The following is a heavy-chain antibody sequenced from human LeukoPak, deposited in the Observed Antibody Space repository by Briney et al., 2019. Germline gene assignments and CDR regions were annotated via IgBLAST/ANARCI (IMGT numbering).Heavy chain of an antibody. CDR1: GFTFISYT. D-gene: IGHD1-26*01. CDR2: MSNDGN. CDR3: ARDGGGGGSYPDY. Sequence: GGSLRLSCAASGFTFISYTMHWVRQAPGKGLEWVAVMSNDGNYYADSEKGRFTISRENSKNTLYLQMNSLRPEDTAVYYCARDGGGGGSYPDYWGQGTLVTVSS. J-gene: IGHJ4*02. V-gene: IGHV3-30*04.